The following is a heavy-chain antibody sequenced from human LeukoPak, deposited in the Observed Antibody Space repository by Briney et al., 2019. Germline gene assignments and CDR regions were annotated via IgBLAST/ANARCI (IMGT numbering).Heavy chain of an antibody. CDR2: IYYSGST. D-gene: IGHD5-24*01. CDR3: ASRRDGYNSPWYFDL. V-gene: IGHV4-59*01. Sequence: SETLSLTCAVYGDSFSGYYWSWIRQPPGKGLEWIGYIYYSGSTNYNPSLKSRVTISVDTSKNQFSLKLSSVTAADTAVYYCASRRDGYNSPWYFDLWGRGTLVTVSS. J-gene: IGHJ2*01. CDR1: GDSFSGYY.